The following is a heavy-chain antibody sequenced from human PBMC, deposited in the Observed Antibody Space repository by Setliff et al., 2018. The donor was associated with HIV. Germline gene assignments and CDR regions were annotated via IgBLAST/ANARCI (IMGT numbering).Heavy chain of an antibody. D-gene: IGHD6-13*01. CDR1: GFIFSSYS. CDR2: ISSSSTAI. V-gene: IGHV3-48*01. Sequence: GGSLRLSCAASGFIFSSYSMNWVRQAPGKGLEWVSYISSSSTAIYYADSLKGRVTISRDNVKNSLYLKMNSLRAEDSAVYYCARVGLQKLALDCWGQGTLVTVSS. CDR3: ARVGLQKLALDC. J-gene: IGHJ4*02.